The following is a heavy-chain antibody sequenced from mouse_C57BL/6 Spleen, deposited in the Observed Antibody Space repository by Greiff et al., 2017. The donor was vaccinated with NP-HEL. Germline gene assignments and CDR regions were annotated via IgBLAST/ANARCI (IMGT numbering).Heavy chain of an antibody. Sequence: QVQLKESGAELVKPGASVKISCKASGYAFSSYWMNWVKQRPGKGLEWIGQIYPGDGDTNYNGKFKGKATLTADKSSSTAYMQLSSLTSEDSAVYFCARREFITLFDYWGQGTTLTVS. CDR1: GYAFSSYW. CDR3: ARREFITLFDY. D-gene: IGHD1-1*01. J-gene: IGHJ2*01. V-gene: IGHV1-80*01. CDR2: IYPGDGDT.